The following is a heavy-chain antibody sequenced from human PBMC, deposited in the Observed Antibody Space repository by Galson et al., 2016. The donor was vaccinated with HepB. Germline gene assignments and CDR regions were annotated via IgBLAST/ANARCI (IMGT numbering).Heavy chain of an antibody. D-gene: IGHD5-24*01. J-gene: IGHJ4*02. Sequence: ETLSLTCTVSGGSISSSSYYWDWIRQPPGKGLEWIGSIYCSGSTYYNPSLKSRVTISVDTSKNQFSLKLSSVTAADTAVYYCARNERRWLHSPYYFDSWGQGTLVTVSS. V-gene: IGHV4-39*01. CDR3: ARNERRWLHSPYYFDS. CDR1: GGSISSSSYY. CDR2: IYCSGST.